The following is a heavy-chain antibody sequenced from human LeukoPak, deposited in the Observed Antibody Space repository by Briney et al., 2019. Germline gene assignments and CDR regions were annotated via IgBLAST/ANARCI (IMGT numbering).Heavy chain of an antibody. Sequence: ASVKVSCEASGYTFTSYYMHWVRQAPGQGLEWMGIINPSGGSTSYAQKFQGRVTMTRDTSTSTVYMELSSLRSEDTAVYYCARTPRDINWNRGQGNWFDPWGQGTLVTVSS. CDR2: INPSGGST. V-gene: IGHV1-46*01. CDR1: GYTFTSYY. J-gene: IGHJ5*02. D-gene: IGHD1-20*01. CDR3: ARTPRDINWNRGQGNWFDP.